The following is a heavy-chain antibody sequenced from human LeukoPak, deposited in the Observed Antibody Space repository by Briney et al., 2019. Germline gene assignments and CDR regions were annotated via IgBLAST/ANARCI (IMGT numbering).Heavy chain of an antibody. CDR3: ARADPHIAVAKD. Sequence: ASVKVSCKASGYTFTSYDINWVRQATGQGLEWMGWMSPNSGNTGYAQKFQGRVTMTRNTSISTAYMELSSLRSEDTAVYYCARADPHIAVAKDWGQGTLVTVSS. D-gene: IGHD6-19*01. V-gene: IGHV1-8*01. J-gene: IGHJ4*02. CDR1: GYTFTSYD. CDR2: MSPNSGNT.